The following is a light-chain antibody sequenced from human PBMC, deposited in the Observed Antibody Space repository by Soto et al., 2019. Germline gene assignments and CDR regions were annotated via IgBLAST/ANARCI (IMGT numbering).Light chain of an antibody. Sequence: DIQLTQSPSSLSASVGDRVTITCQASQDISNHLNWYQQKPGKAPNLLIYDASDLETGGPSRFSGGGSGTFFSFTIKSLQPEDIATYYCQKHDSVPLFGPGTKVEIK. CDR2: DAS. CDR1: QDISNH. V-gene: IGKV1-33*01. J-gene: IGKJ3*01. CDR3: QKHDSVPL.